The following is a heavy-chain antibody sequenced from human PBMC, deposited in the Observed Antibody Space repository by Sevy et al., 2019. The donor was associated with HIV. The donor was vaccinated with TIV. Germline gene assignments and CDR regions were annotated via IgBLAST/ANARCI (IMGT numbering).Heavy chain of an antibody. CDR3: ARTEPAAISDY. D-gene: IGHD2-2*01. CDR1: GYSFTSYW. CDR2: IYPGDSDT. Sequence: GESLKISCKGSGYSFTSYWIGWVRQMPGKGLEWRGIIYPGDSDTRHSPSFQGQVTISADKSISTAYLQWSSLKASDTAMYYCARTEPAAISDYWGQGTLVTVSS. J-gene: IGHJ4*02. V-gene: IGHV5-51*01.